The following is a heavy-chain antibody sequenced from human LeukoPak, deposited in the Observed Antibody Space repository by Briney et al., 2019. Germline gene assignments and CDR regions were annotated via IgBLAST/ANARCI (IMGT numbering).Heavy chain of an antibody. CDR1: GGSISSSNW. D-gene: IGHD5-18*01. V-gene: IGHV4-4*02. CDR2: IYHSGST. CDR3: ASALYSYAPS. J-gene: IGHJ5*02. Sequence: SETLSLTCAVSGGSISSSNWWGWVRQPPGKGLEGIGEIYHSGSTNYNPSLKSGVTISVDKSKNQFSLKLSAVTAADTAVYYCASALYSYAPSWGQGTLVTASS.